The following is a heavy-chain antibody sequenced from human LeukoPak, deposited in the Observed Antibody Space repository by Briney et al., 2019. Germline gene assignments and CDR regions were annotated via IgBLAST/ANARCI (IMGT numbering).Heavy chain of an antibody. D-gene: IGHD5-18*01. J-gene: IGHJ4*02. CDR1: GGTFISYA. V-gene: IGHV1-69*13. Sequence: SVKVSFKASGGTFISYAISWVRQAPGQGVEWMGGIIPIFGTANYAQKFQGRVTITADESTSTAYMELSSLRSEDTAVYCCAGGYSYALYYFDYWGQGTLVTVSS. CDR2: IIPIFGTA. CDR3: AGGYSYALYYFDY.